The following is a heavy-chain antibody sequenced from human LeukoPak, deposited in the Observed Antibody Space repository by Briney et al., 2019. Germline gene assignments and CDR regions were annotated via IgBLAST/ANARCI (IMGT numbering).Heavy chain of an antibody. J-gene: IGHJ4*02. CDR1: GFTFSSYA. CDR3: AKGPYYDILTGYSNLYYFDY. Sequence: GGSLRLSCAASGFTFSSYAMSWVRQAPGKGLEWVSAISGSGGSTYYADSVKGRFTISRDNSKNTLYLQMNNLRAEDTAVYYCAKGPYYDILTGYSNLYYFDYWGQGSLVTVSS. V-gene: IGHV3-23*01. D-gene: IGHD3-9*01. CDR2: ISGSGGST.